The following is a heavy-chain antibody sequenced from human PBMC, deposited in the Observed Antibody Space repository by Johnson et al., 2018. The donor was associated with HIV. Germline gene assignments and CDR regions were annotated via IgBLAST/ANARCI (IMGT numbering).Heavy chain of an antibody. CDR2: IAHDGSNK. Sequence: QVQLVESGGGVVQPGGSLRLSCAASGFTFSSFDIHWVRQAPGKGLEWVANIAHDGSNKFYADSVRGRFTISRDNSKNTLYLQMNSLRAEDTAVYYCAREGSQVAFDIWGQGTMVTVSS. CDR3: AREGSQVAFDI. CDR1: GFTFSSFD. V-gene: IGHV3-33*05. J-gene: IGHJ3*02.